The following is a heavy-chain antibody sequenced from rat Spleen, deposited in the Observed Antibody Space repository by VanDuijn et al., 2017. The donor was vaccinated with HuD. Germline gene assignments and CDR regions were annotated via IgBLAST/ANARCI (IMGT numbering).Heavy chain of an antibody. D-gene: IGHD4-3*01. CDR2: ITNTGGDV. CDR3: TTQGIIRVPLFDY. Sequence: EVQLVESGGGLVQPGRSLKLSCGASGFTFNNHWMSWIRQAPGKGLEWIASITNTGGDVYYPDSVKGRFTVSRDNAKSTLYLQMDSLRSEDTATYYCTTQGIIRVPLFDYWGQGVMVTVSS. J-gene: IGHJ2*01. V-gene: IGHV5-31*01. CDR1: GFTFNNHW.